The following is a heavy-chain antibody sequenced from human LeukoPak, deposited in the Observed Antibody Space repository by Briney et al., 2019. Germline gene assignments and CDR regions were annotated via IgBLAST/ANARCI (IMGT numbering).Heavy chain of an antibody. CDR1: GGTFSSYA. V-gene: IGHV1-69*04. CDR3: ARRVGSSPDYYYGMDV. Sequence: GSSVTVSCTASGGTFSSYAISWVRQAPGQGLEWMGRIIPIFGIANYAQKFQGRVTITADKSTSTAYMELSSLRSEDTAVYYCARRVGSSPDYYYGMDVWGQGTPVTVSS. J-gene: IGHJ6*02. CDR2: IIPIFGIA. D-gene: IGHD6-6*01.